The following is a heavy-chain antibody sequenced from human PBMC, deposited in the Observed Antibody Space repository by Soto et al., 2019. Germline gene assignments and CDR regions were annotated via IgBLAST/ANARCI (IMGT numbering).Heavy chain of an antibody. CDR1: GFTFSSYS. CDR2: ISSSSSYI. J-gene: IGHJ4*02. CDR3: ARERSSGYYY. D-gene: IGHD3-22*01. Sequence: EVQLVESGGGLVKPGGSLRLSCAASGFTFSSYSMNWVRQAPGKGLEWVSSISSSSSYIYYADSVKGRFTISRDNAKNSLYLQMNSLRSEDTAVYYCARERSSGYYYWGQGTLVTVSS. V-gene: IGHV3-21*01.